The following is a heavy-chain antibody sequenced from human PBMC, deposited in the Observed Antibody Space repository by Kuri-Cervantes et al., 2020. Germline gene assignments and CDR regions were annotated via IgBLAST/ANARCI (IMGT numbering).Heavy chain of an antibody. J-gene: IGHJ4*02. Sequence: GESLKISCAASGFTFSSYGMHWVRQAPGKGLEWVAFIRYDGSNKYYADSVKGRFTISRDNSKNTLYLQMNSLRAEDTAVYYCAKEAWYSSGWYLNYWGQGTLVTVSS. CDR2: IRYDGSNK. CDR1: GFTFSSYG. CDR3: AKEAWYSSGWYLNY. D-gene: IGHD6-19*01. V-gene: IGHV3-30*02.